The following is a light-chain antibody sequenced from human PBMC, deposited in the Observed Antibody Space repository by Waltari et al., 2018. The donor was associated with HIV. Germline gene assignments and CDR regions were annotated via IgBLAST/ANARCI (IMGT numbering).Light chain of an antibody. CDR2: RAS. J-gene: IGKJ1*01. Sequence: DIQMTQSPSTLSASVGDSVSITCRAGQDIGRWLAWYQQKSGKAPKLIIFRASNLQDGVPSRFSGSGSGTEFTLTISSLEPDDFATYYCQQYDISSRTFGQGTRVEI. V-gene: IGKV1-5*03. CDR3: QQYDISSRT. CDR1: QDIGRW.